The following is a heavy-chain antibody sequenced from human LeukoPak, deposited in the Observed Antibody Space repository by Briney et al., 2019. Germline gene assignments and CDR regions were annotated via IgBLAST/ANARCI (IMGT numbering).Heavy chain of an antibody. CDR3: ARGRYSNTWYVDI. D-gene: IGHD2-2*01. J-gene: IGHJ4*02. CDR1: GYTFTNQD. Sequence: WASVKVSCKASGYTFTNQDINWVRQATGQELGWMGWMNPTSGNTGSAQKFQGRLTMTRDTSVSTAYMELSSLRSEDTAVYYCARGRYSNTWYVDIWGQGTLVTVSS. CDR2: MNPTSGNT. V-gene: IGHV1-8*01.